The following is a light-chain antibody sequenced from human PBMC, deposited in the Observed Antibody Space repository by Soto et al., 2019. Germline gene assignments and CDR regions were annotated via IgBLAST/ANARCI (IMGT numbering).Light chain of an antibody. CDR3: QQSYSTPWT. CDR2: GTS. Sequence: DVQMTQSPSSLSASVGDRVTITCRASQSISTYLNWYQQKPGKAPKFLIYGTSNLQSGVPSRFSGSGSGTDFTLTISSLQPEDFATYYCQQSYSTPWTFGQGTKVDIK. J-gene: IGKJ1*01. V-gene: IGKV1-39*01. CDR1: QSISTY.